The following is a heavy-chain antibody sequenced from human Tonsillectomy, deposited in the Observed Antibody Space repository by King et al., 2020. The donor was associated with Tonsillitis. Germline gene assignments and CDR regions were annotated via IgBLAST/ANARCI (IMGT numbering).Heavy chain of an antibody. D-gene: IGHD6-6*01. CDR2: ISSSSSYI. V-gene: IGHV3-21*01. Sequence: VQLVESGGGLVKPGGSLRLSCAASGFSFSIYSMNWVRQAPGKGLEWVSSISSSSSYIFYADSVKGRFTISRHNTKNSLYLQMNSLSGEDTAVYYCDRSGEQLVQGGYYYYGMDVWGQGTTVTVSS. CDR1: GFSFSIYS. J-gene: IGHJ6*02. CDR3: DRSGEQLVQGGYYYYGMDV.